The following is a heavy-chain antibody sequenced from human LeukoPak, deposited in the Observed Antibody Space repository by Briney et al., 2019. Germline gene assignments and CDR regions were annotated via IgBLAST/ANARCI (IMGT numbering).Heavy chain of an antibody. Sequence: PGRSLRLSCAASGFIFSYYGTHWVRQAPGKGLEWVAVIWYDGSNRYYADSLKGRFTISRDNSKNTLYLQMNSLTADDTAVYYCARDPLGVLSYFDYWGQGTLVTVSS. D-gene: IGHD3-16*01. CDR1: GFIFSYYG. CDR2: IWYDGSNR. V-gene: IGHV3-33*01. CDR3: ARDPLGVLSYFDY. J-gene: IGHJ4*02.